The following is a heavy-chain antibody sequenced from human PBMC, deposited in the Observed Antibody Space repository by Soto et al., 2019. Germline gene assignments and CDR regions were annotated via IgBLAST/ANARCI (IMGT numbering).Heavy chain of an antibody. CDR3: ARGGTTVVSNVDY. J-gene: IGHJ4*02. CDR1: VGSISSGDYY. D-gene: IGHD4-17*01. Sequence: SETLSLTCTVSVGSISSGDYYWSWIRQPPGKGLEWIGYIYYSGSTYYNPSLKSRVTISVDTSKNQFSLKLSSVTAADTAVYYCARGGTTVVSNVDYWGQGTLVTVSS. CDR2: IYYSGST. V-gene: IGHV4-30-4*01.